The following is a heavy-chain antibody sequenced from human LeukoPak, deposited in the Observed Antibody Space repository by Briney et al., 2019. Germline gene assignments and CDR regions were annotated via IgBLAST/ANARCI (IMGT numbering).Heavy chain of an antibody. CDR1: GFTLKNAW. Sequence: GGSLRLSCVASGFTLKNAWMSWVRQAPGKGLEWVSYISSSTSTIYYAGSVKGRFTISRDNAKNSLYLRMNSLRDEDTAVYFCARGCGGDCYPTLDYWGQGTLVTVCS. CDR2: ISSSTSTI. D-gene: IGHD2-21*02. V-gene: IGHV3-48*02. J-gene: IGHJ4*02. CDR3: ARGCGGDCYPTLDY.